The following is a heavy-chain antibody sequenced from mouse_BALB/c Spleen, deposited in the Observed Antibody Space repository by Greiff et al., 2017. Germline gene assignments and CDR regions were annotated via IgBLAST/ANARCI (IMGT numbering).Heavy chain of an antibody. V-gene: IGHV1-87*01. Sequence: QVQLKQSGAELARPGASVKLSCKASGYTFTSYWMQWVKQRPGQGLEWIGAIYPGDGDTRYTQKFKGKATLTADKSSSTAYMQLSSLASEDSAVYYCARGGYYVRDYYAMDYWGQGTSVTVSS. J-gene: IGHJ4*01. CDR1: GYTFTSYW. D-gene: IGHD2-3*01. CDR2: IYPGDGDT. CDR3: ARGGYYVRDYYAMDY.